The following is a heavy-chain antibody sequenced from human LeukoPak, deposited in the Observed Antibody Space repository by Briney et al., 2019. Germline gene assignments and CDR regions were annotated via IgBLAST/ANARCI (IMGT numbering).Heavy chain of an antibody. J-gene: IGHJ4*02. CDR1: GFTFSSYA. CDR3: AKTPSYDYVWESYFDY. V-gene: IGHV3-23*01. Sequence: GSLRLSCAASGFTFSSYAMSWVRQAPGKGLEWVSAISGSGGSTYYADSVKGRFTISRDNSKNTLYLQMNSLRAEDTAVYYCAKTPSYDYVWESYFDYWGQGTLVTVSS. D-gene: IGHD3-16*01. CDR2: ISGSGGST.